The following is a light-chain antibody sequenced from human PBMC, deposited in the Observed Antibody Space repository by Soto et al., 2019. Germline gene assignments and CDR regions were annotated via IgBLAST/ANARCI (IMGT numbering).Light chain of an antibody. Sequence: ETVMTQSPVTLSVSPGQRVTLSCRASQSVTSALAWYQQRPGQAPRLLIYGAATRATGIPARFSGSGSGTEFTLTISSLQSEDFALYYCQQYNQWPLTFGGGTKVEIK. CDR1: QSVTSA. J-gene: IGKJ4*01. CDR2: GAA. CDR3: QQYNQWPLT. V-gene: IGKV3-15*01.